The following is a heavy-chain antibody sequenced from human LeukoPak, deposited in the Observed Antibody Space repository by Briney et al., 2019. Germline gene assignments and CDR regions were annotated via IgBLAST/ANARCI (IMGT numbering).Heavy chain of an antibody. J-gene: IGHJ4*02. V-gene: IGHV3-7*01. Sequence: GGSLRLSCAGSGFTFSSYYMSWVRQAPGKGLEWVANIKGDGSEIYYVDSVKGRFTISRDNAKNSLYLQMNSLRAEDTAVYYCSTAKFDNWGQGTLVTVSS. CDR3: STAKFDN. CDR1: GFTFSSYY. CDR2: IKGDGSEI.